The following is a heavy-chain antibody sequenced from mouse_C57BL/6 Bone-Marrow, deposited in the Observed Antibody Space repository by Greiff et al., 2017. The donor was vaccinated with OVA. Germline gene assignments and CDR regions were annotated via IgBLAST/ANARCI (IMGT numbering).Heavy chain of an antibody. CDR2: IYPSDSET. V-gene: IGHV1-61*01. J-gene: IGHJ2*01. CDR1: GYTFTSYW. D-gene: IGHD1-1*01. Sequence: VQLQQSGAELVRPGSSVKLSCKASGYTFTSYWMDWVKQRPGQGLEWIGNIYPSDSETHYNQKFKDKATLTVDKSSSTAYMQLSSLTSEDSAVFYCARRGTFSGSRGDYWGQGTTLTVSS. CDR3: ARRGTFSGSRGDY.